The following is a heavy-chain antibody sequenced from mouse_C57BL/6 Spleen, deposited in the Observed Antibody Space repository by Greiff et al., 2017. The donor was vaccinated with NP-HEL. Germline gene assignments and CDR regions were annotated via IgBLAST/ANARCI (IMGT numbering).Heavy chain of an antibody. CDR1: GYPFTRYW. D-gene: IGHD3-1*01. CDR3: ARGRGDY. V-gene: IGHV1-53*01. Sequence: QVQLKQPGTELVKRGASVKRAGKDSGYPFTRYWLPWVPPRPLQGLEWIGNINPSNGGTNYNEKFKSKATLTVDKSSSTAYMQLSSLTSEDSAVYYCARGRGDYWGQGTTLTVSS. CDR2: INPSNGGT. J-gene: IGHJ2*01.